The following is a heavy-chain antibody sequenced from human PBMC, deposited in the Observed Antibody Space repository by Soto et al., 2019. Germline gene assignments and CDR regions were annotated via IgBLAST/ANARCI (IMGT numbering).Heavy chain of an antibody. V-gene: IGHV1-2*04. D-gene: IGHD1-26*01. CDR1: GYTFTDYY. Sequence: QVQLVQSGAEVKKPGASVKVSCKASGYTFTDYYLHWVRQAPGQGLEWMGWINPNTGGTNSAQKFQGWVTMTRDTSITTAYMELSRLTSDDTAVYFCARSSGNTPPHYSLDVWGQGTTVIVSS. CDR3: ARSSGNTPPHYSLDV. J-gene: IGHJ6*02. CDR2: INPNTGGT.